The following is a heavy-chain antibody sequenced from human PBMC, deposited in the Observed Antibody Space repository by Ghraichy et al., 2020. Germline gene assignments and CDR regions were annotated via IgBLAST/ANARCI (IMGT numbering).Heavy chain of an antibody. CDR2: IRYDGSNK. J-gene: IGHJ4*02. CDR1: GFTFSSYG. D-gene: IGHD6-19*01. CDR3: AKDRRSSGWHFDY. Sequence: GGSLRLSCAASGFTFSSYGMHWVRQAPGKGLEWVAFIRYDGSNKYYADSVKGRFTISRDNSKNTLYLQMNSLRAEDTAVYYCAKDRRSSGWHFDYWGQGTLVTVSS. V-gene: IGHV3-30*02.